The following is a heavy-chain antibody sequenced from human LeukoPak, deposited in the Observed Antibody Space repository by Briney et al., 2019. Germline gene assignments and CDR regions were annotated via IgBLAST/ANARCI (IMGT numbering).Heavy chain of an antibody. Sequence: PSETLSLTCAVYGGSFSGYYWSWIRQPPGKGLEWIGEINHSGSTNYNPSLKSRVTISVDTSKNQFSLKLSSVTAADTAVYYCARLLGARGIDYWGQGTLVTVSS. CDR3: ARLLGARGIDY. V-gene: IGHV4-34*01. D-gene: IGHD1-26*01. J-gene: IGHJ4*02. CDR2: INHSGST. CDR1: GGSFSGYY.